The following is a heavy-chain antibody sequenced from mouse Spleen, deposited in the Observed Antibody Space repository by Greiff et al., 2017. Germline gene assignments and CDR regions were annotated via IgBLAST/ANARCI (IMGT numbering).Heavy chain of an antibody. V-gene: IGHV5-9-3*01. CDR1: GFTFSSYA. D-gene: IGHD4-1*01. CDR3: ARQRWDEGFDY. Sequence: EVQLVESGGGLVKPGGSLKLSCAASGFTFSSYAMSWVRQTPEKRLEWVATISSGGSYTYYPDSVKGRFTISRDNAKNTLYLQMSSLRSEDTAMYYCARQRWDEGFDYWGQGTTLTVSS. CDR2: ISSGGSYT. J-gene: IGHJ2*01.